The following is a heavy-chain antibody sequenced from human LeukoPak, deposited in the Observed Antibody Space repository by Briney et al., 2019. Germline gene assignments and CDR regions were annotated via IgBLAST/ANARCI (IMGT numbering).Heavy chain of an antibody. V-gene: IGHV3-23*01. J-gene: IGHJ4*02. CDR1: GFTFSSHA. D-gene: IGHD3-22*01. CDR3: AKTAYYYDSSGNAKTPHFDY. Sequence: GGSLRLSCAASGFTFSSHAMSWVRQAPGKGLEWVSAISGSGGSTYYADSVKGRFTISRDNSKNTLYLQMNSLRAEDTAVYYCAKTAYYYDSSGNAKTPHFDYWGQGTVVTVSS. CDR2: ISGSGGST.